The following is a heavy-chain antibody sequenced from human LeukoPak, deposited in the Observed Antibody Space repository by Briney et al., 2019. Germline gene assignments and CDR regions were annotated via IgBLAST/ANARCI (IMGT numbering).Heavy chain of an antibody. V-gene: IGHV3-48*03. J-gene: IGHJ4*02. CDR1: GFTFSSDE. CDR2: ISSSGSTI. Sequence: GGSLRLSCAASGFTFSSDEINWVRQAPGKGLEWVSYISSSGSTIYYADSVKGRFTISRDNAKNSLYLQMNSLRAEDTAVYYCARESEGGWVDYWGQGTLVTVSS. CDR3: ARESEGGWVDY. D-gene: IGHD6-19*01.